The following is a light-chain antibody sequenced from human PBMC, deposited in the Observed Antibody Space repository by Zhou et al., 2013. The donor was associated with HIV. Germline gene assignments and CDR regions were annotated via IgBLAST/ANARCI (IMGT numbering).Light chain of an antibody. CDR1: QNINYG. CDR3: EQYSTSPT. CDR2: KAS. J-gene: IGKJ5*01. V-gene: IGKV1-5*03. Sequence: DIQMTQSPSTLSASVGDRVTITCRASQNINYGLAWYQQKAGRAPNVVIYKASSLQTGIPSRFSGSGSGTEFTLTISTLEPEDFAVYYCEQYSTSPTFGQGTRLEI.